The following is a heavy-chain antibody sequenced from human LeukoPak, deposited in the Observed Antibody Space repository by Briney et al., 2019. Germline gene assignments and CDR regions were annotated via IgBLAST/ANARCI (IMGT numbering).Heavy chain of an antibody. D-gene: IGHD2-2*01. CDR2: IYTSGST. J-gene: IGHJ3*02. Sequence: KPSETLSLTCTVSGGSISSYYWSWIRQPAGKGLEWIGRIYTSGSTNYNPSLKSRVTMSVDTSKNQFSLKLSSVTAADTAVYYCARGPCSSTSCPSRGAFDIWGQGTMVTVSS. V-gene: IGHV4-4*07. CDR1: GGSISSYY. CDR3: ARGPCSSTSCPSRGAFDI.